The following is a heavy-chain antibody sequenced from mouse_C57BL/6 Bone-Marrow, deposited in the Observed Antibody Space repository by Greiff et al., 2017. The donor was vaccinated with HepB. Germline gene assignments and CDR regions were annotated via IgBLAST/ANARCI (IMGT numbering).Heavy chain of an antibody. J-gene: IGHJ2*01. CDR1: GYTFTSYW. Sequence: QVQLQQPGAELVMPGASVKLSCKASGYTFTSYWMHWVKQRPGQGLEWIGEIDPSDSYTNYNQKFKGKSTFTVDKSSSTAYMQLSSLTSEDSAVYYCARKSDYFDYWGQGTTLTVSS. CDR2: IDPSDSYT. CDR3: ARKSDYFDY. V-gene: IGHV1-69*01.